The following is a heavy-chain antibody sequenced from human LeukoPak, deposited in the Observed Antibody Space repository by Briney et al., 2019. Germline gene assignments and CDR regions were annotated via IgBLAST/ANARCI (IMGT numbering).Heavy chain of an antibody. CDR2: INTNTGST. D-gene: IGHD3-22*01. J-gene: IGHJ4*02. V-gene: IGHV7-4-1*02. Sequence: ASVKVSGNASGYTFSTHPMNWVRQAPGQGLEWMGWINTNTGSTTYAQGLTGRFVFSLDTSVSTAFLQINSLNAEDTALYYCVRGIDTTGYFDYWGQGTLVTVSS. CDR3: VRGIDTTGYFDY. CDR1: GYTFSTHP.